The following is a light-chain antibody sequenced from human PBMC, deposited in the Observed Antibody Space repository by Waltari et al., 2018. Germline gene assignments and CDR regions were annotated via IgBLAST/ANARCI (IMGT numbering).Light chain of an antibody. CDR3: LQYYTNPYT. Sequence: DIVMTQSPEFLPVSLGERAPIQCKSRHSVVFSSNGKSYLAWYQQKPGQSPTLLFSWASTRESGVPDRFLASGSGTDFTLTISSLQTEDVAVYFCLQYYTNPYTFGQGTKLEI. V-gene: IGKV4-1*01. J-gene: IGKJ2*01. CDR2: WAS. CDR1: HSVVFSSNGKSY.